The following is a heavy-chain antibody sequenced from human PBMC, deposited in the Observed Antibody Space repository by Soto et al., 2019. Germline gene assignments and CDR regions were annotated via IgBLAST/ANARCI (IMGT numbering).Heavy chain of an antibody. J-gene: IGHJ4*02. CDR2: ISSNGGST. CDR1: GSTFSSYA. Sequence: GWSLRLSCSASGSTFSSYAMHWVRQAPGKRLEYVSAISSNGGSTYYAEYVKGRFPISRDNSKNTLYLQMSSLRAEDTGVYYCVKDRSSRRVKYFDYWGQGRLVTVPS. CDR3: VKDRSSRRVKYFDY. D-gene: IGHD3-3*01. V-gene: IGHV3-64D*06.